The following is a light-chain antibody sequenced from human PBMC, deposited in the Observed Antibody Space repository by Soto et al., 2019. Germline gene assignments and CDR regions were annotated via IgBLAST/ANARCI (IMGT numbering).Light chain of an antibody. CDR1: QSVSRN. CDR3: QQYGDWPPDT. V-gene: IGKV3-15*01. Sequence: EIVMTTSPAALSVSPGERATLSCRASQSVSRNLAWYPQKPGQPPRLLIYDASTRATGAPARFGGSGSGTEFPLTISGLQSEEFAVYYCQQYGDWPPDTFSQGTNGEI. CDR2: DAS. J-gene: IGKJ2*01.